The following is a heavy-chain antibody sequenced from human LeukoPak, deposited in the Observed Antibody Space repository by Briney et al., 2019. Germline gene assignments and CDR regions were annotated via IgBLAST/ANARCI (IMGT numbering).Heavy chain of an antibody. CDR3: ARDQEGFDY. V-gene: IGHV1-46*01. CDR1: GYTFTSNY. Sequence: ATVKVSCKASGYTFTSNYIHWVRQAPGQGLEWMGMIYPRDGSTSYAQKFQGRVTVTRDTSTSTVHMELSGLRSEDTAVYYCARDQEGFDYWGQGTLVTVSS. CDR2: IYPRDGST. J-gene: IGHJ4*02.